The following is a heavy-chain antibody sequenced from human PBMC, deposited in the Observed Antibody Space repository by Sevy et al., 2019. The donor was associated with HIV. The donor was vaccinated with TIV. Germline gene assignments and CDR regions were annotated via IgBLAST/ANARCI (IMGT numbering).Heavy chain of an antibody. D-gene: IGHD2-2*02. V-gene: IGHV4-59*08. Sequence: SETLSLTCTVSGDSINTYYWSWIRQPPGKGLEWIGYVSHSGNTNYNPSLKSRVSMSVDTSTNQFSLKGKSVTAADTAVYYCARLRWDLVVVPGATPGCYFDSWGQGTLVTVSS. CDR1: GDSINTYY. CDR3: ARLRWDLVVVPGATPGCYFDS. J-gene: IGHJ4*02. CDR2: VSHSGNT.